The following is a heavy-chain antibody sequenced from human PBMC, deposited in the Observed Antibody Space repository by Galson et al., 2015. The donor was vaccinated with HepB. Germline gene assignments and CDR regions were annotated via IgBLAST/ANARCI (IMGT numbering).Heavy chain of an antibody. V-gene: IGHV3-48*01. Sequence: SLRLSCAASGFSFSSYSMHWVRQAPGKGLGWISYISSSSSTTYYADSVKDRFTISRDNGKNSLYLQMNSLRAEDTAVYYCARDLSGAARYFGYWGQGTLVTVSS. J-gene: IGHJ4*02. CDR2: ISSSSSTT. CDR3: ARDLSGAARYFGY. D-gene: IGHD6-6*01. CDR1: GFSFSSYS.